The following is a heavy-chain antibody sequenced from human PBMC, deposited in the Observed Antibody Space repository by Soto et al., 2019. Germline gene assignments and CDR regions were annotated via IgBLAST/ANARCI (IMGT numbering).Heavy chain of an antibody. V-gene: IGHV3-23*01. CDR1: GFTFSSYA. Sequence: EVQLLESGGGLIQPGGSLRLSCAASGFTFSSYAMSWVRQAPGRRLEWVSTIRGGIDTSYHAGSVGGRFSISRDDSKNTVYLQMNNLRAEYTALYYCAKATLGTCSGATCYYFDSWGQGTPVTVSS. D-gene: IGHD2-15*01. CDR3: AKATLGTCSGATCYYFDS. J-gene: IGHJ4*02. CDR2: IRGGIDTS.